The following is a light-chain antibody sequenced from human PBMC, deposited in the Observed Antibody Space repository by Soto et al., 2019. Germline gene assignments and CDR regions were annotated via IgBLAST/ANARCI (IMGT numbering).Light chain of an antibody. CDR2: DAS. CDR1: QSISSW. CDR3: QQYNSCLWT. V-gene: IGKV1-5*01. J-gene: IGKJ1*01. Sequence: DIQMTQSPSTLSASVGDRVTITCRASQSISSWLAWYQQKPGKAPKLLIYDASSLESGVPSRFSGSGSGTEFTLTISSLQPDDFATYYCQQYNSCLWTFGQGTKVEIK.